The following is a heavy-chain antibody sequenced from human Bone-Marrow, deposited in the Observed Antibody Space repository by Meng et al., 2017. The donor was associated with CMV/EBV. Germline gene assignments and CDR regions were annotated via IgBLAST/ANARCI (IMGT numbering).Heavy chain of an antibody. Sequence: GGSLRLSCAASGFTFSSDSMNWVRQAPGKGLGWVSSISSSSSYIYYADPVKGRFTIARDNAKNSLYLQMNSPRAEDTAVYYCAREKDSGSYQTGDYYYYYGMDVWGQGTTVTVSS. CDR3: AREKDSGSYQTGDYYYYYGMDV. D-gene: IGHD1-26*01. V-gene: IGHV3-21*01. J-gene: IGHJ6*02. CDR1: GFTFSSDS. CDR2: ISSSSSYI.